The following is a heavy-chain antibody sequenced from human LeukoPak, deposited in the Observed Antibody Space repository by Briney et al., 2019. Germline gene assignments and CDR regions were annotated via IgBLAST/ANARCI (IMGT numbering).Heavy chain of an antibody. V-gene: IGHV6-1*01. CDR2: TYYRSKWYN. J-gene: IGHJ5*02. CDR1: GDSVSSNSAA. D-gene: IGHD6-13*01. CDR3: ARDLTSAAYYSSSWYGSSVGWFDP. Sequence: SQTLSLTCAISGDSVSSNSAAWNWIRQSPSRGLEWLGRTYYRSKWYNDYAVSVKSRITINPDTSKNQFSLQLNSVTPEDTAVYYCARDLTSAAYYSSSWYGSSVGWFDPWGQGTPVTVSS.